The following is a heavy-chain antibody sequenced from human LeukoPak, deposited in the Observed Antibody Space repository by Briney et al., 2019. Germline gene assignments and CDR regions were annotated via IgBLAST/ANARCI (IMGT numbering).Heavy chain of an antibody. Sequence: GGSLRLSCAASGFTFSSYAMSWARQAPGKGLEWVSAISGSGGSTYYADSVKGRFTISRDNSKNTLYLQMNSLRAEDTAVYYCAKDPSPDYYDSSGPFDYWGQGTLVTVSS. D-gene: IGHD3-22*01. CDR3: AKDPSPDYYDSSGPFDY. J-gene: IGHJ4*02. CDR1: GFTFSSYA. CDR2: ISGSGGST. V-gene: IGHV3-23*01.